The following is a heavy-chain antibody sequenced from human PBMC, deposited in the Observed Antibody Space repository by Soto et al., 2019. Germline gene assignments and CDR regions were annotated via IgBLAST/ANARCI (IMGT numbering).Heavy chain of an antibody. J-gene: IGHJ4*02. CDR1: GFTFSDHY. V-gene: IGHV3-72*01. CDR3: ARVGGSGWPIDY. D-gene: IGHD6-19*01. CDR2: TRNKANSYTT. Sequence: EVQLVESGGGLVQPGGSLRLSCAASGFTFSDHYMDWVRQAPGKGLEWVGRTRNKANSYTTEYAASVKGRFTISRDDSKNSLYLQMNSLKTEDTAVYYCARVGGSGWPIDYWGQGTLVTVSS.